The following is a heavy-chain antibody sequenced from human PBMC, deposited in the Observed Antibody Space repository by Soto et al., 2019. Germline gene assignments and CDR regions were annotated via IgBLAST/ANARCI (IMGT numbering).Heavy chain of an antibody. J-gene: IGHJ4*02. CDR3: ARILRLGELSLGDFDY. CDR1: GFTFSSYE. CDR2: ISSSGSTI. Sequence: PGGSLRLSCAASGFTFSSYEMNWVRQAPGKGLEWVSYISSSGSTIYYADSVKGRFTISRDNAKNSLYLQMNSPRAEDTAVYYCARILRLGELSLGDFDYWGQGTLVTVSS. V-gene: IGHV3-48*03. D-gene: IGHD3-16*02.